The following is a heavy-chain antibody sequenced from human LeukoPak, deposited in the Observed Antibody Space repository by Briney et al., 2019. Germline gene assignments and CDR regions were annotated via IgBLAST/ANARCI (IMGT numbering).Heavy chain of an antibody. Sequence: SETLSLTCAVSGGPFSGCFWSWIRQSSGKGLEWIGEIHNSGTTNYSPSLNSRVTISEDTSKNQFYLNLSSVTAADTAVYYCARRYYYNLGSFPFDFWGQGTLVTVSS. D-gene: IGHD3-10*01. J-gene: IGHJ4*02. CDR2: IHNSGTT. V-gene: IGHV4-34*01. CDR1: GGPFSGCF. CDR3: ARRYYYNLGSFPFDF.